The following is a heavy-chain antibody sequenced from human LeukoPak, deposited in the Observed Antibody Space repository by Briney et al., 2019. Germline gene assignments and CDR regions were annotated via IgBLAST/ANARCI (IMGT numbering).Heavy chain of an antibody. D-gene: IGHD2/OR15-2a*01. CDR1: GFTFSSYA. J-gene: IGHJ4*02. CDR3: ARDRFQTEYYFDY. CDR2: ISYDGSNK. V-gene: IGHV3-30-3*01. Sequence: GGSLRLSCAASGFTFSSYAMSWVRQAPGKGLEWVAVISYDGSNKYYADSVKGRFTISRDNSKNTLYLQMNSLRAEDTAVYYCARDRFQTEYYFDYWGQGTLVTVSS.